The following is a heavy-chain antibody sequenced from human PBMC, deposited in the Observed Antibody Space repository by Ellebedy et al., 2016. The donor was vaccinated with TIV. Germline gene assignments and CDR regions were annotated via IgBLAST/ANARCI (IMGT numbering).Heavy chain of an antibody. CDR2: IYSSGST. J-gene: IGHJ6*03. CDR1: GGSISGFY. CDR3: ARRNTELITVEEYYYYMDV. Sequence: SETLSLTCTVSGGSISGFYWSWVRQPPGKGLECIGYIYSSGSTDYNPSLESRVTISVNTSKRQFSLKLNSVTAADTAVYYCARRNTELITVEEYYYYMDVWGKGTTVTVSS. D-gene: IGHD4-11*01. V-gene: IGHV4-59*08.